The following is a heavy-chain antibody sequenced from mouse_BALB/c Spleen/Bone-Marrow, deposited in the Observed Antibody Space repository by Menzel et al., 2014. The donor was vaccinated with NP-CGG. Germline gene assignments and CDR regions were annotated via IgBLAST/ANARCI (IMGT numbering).Heavy chain of an antibody. J-gene: IGHJ2*01. CDR3: ARSGYYGSSYFDY. CDR1: GYSFTGYF. V-gene: IGHV1-20*02. Sequence: VQLQQSGPELVKPGASVKISCKASGYSFTGYFMNWVMQSHGKSLEWIGRINPYNGDTFYNQKLKGKATLTVDKSPSTAHMELRSRASEDSAVYYCARSGYYGSSYFDYWGQGTPLTVSS. D-gene: IGHD1-1*01. CDR2: INPYNGDT.